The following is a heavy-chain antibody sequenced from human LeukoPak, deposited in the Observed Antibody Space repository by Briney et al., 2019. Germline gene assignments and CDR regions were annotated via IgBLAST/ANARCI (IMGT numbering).Heavy chain of an antibody. J-gene: IGHJ4*02. Sequence: ASVKVSCKASGYTFISYYMHWVRQAPGQGLEWMGIINPSGGSTSYAQKFQGRVTMTRDTSISTAYMELSRLRSDDTAVYYCARVTEAVTTVPHFDYWGQGTLLTVSS. D-gene: IGHD4-17*01. V-gene: IGHV1-46*01. CDR1: GYTFISYY. CDR2: INPSGGST. CDR3: ARVTEAVTTVPHFDY.